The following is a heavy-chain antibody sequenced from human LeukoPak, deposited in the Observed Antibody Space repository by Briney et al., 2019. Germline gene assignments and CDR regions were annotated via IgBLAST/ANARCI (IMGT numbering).Heavy chain of an antibody. CDR3: ARDPVGGNSYFDY. Sequence: GGSLRLSCAASGFTFSSYAMHWVRQAPGKGLEWVAVISYDGSNKYYADSVKGRFTISRDNSKNTLYLQMNSLRAEDTAVYYCARDPVGGNSYFDYWGQGTLVTVSS. CDR1: GFTFSSYA. D-gene: IGHD4-23*01. V-gene: IGHV3-30-3*01. CDR2: ISYDGSNK. J-gene: IGHJ4*02.